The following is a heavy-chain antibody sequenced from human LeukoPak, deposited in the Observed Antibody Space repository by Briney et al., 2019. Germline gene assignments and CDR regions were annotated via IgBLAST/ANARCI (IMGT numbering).Heavy chain of an antibody. D-gene: IGHD1-7*01. CDR1: GYTFTSYD. J-gene: IGHJ1*01. Sequence: GASVKVSCKASGYTFTSYDINWVRQATGQGLEWMGWMNPNSGNTGYAQKFQGRVTITRNTSISTAYMELSSLRSEDTAVYYCAQYNWNYKYFQHWGQGTLVTVSS. CDR2: MNPNSGNT. CDR3: AQYNWNYKYFQH. V-gene: IGHV1-8*03.